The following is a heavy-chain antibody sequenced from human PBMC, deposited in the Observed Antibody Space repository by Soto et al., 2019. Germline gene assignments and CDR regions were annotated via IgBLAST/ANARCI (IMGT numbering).Heavy chain of an antibody. CDR1: GYTFNGYS. V-gene: IGHV1-18*04. D-gene: IGHD6-13*01. J-gene: IGHJ4*02. Sequence: QVQLQQSGAEVKKPGASVKVSCNTSGYTFNGYSISWVRQAPGQGLEWMGWISTYNGNTNTAQRFQGRVTMTTDTSTRTAYMELTNLKCDDTSVYYCAIVDRSSWLAFYDWGQGTLDTVSS. CDR2: ISTYNGNT. CDR3: AIVDRSSWLAFYD.